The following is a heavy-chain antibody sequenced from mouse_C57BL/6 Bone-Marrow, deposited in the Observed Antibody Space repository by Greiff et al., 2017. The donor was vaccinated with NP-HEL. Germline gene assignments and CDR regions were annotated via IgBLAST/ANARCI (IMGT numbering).Heavy chain of an antibody. CDR2: INPNNGGT. Sequence: EVQLQQSGPELVKPGASVKISCKASGYTFTDYYMNWVKQSHGKSLEWIGDINPNNGGTSYNQKFKGKATLTVDKSSSTAYMELRSLTSEDSAVYYCARRDYDYDVESWAYWGQGTLVTVSA. CDR3: ARRDYDYDVESWAY. D-gene: IGHD2-4*01. CDR1: GYTFTDYY. J-gene: IGHJ3*01. V-gene: IGHV1-26*01.